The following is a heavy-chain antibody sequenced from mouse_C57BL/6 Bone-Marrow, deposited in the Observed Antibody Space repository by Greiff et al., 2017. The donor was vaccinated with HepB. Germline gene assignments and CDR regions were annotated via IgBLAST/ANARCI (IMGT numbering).Heavy chain of an antibody. Sequence: QVQLQQSGPGLVQPSQSLSITCTVSGFSLTSYGVHWVRQSPGKGLEWLGVIWSGGSTDYNAAFISRLSIIKDNSKSQVFFKMNSLQADDTAIYYCARQLRLRDGDYWGQGTSVTVSS. V-gene: IGHV2-2*01. CDR2: IWSGGST. D-gene: IGHD3-2*02. CDR3: ARQLRLRDGDY. J-gene: IGHJ4*01. CDR1: GFSLTSYG.